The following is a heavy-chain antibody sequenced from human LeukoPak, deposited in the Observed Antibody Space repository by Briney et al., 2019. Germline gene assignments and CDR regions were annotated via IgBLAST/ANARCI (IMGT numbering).Heavy chain of an antibody. Sequence: GGSLRLSCAASGFTFDNYGMSWVRQVPGKGLEWVSSINANGGSIAYADCVRGRLTISRDNAKNSLYLQMNRLRAEDTAFYYCVRHDFWSGFKGGDYWGQGTLVTVSS. CDR1: GFTFDNYG. J-gene: IGHJ4*02. D-gene: IGHD3-3*01. V-gene: IGHV3-20*04. CDR3: VRHDFWSGFKGGDY. CDR2: INANGGSI.